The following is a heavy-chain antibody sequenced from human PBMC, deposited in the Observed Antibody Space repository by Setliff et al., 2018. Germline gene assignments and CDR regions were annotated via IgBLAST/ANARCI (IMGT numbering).Heavy chain of an antibody. CDR1: GDSISAAS. V-gene: IGHV4-59*01. CDR3: ARGGTYRYFDY. Sequence: SETLSLTCNVSGDSISAASIMAWIRQPPGKGLEFIGYVYYSGAAKYDPSLKSRFTMSVDTSKTQFSLKLNSMTTADTAVYYCARGGTYRYFDYWGQGALVTVSS. CDR2: VYYSGAA. J-gene: IGHJ4*02.